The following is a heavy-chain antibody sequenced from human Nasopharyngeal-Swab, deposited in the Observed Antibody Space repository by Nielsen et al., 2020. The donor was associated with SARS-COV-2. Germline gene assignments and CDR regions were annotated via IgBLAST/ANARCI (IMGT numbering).Heavy chain of an antibody. CDR1: GYTFISYG. V-gene: IGHV1-18*01. Sequence: ASVKVSCKACGYTFISYGISWVRQAPGQGLEWMGWISAYNGNTNYAQKLQGRVTMTTDTSTSTAYMELRSLRSDDTAVYYCARDGTRYNWNDYYYYGMDVWGQGTTVTVSS. CDR3: ARDGTRYNWNDYYYYGMDV. CDR2: ISAYNGNT. D-gene: IGHD1-1*01. J-gene: IGHJ6*02.